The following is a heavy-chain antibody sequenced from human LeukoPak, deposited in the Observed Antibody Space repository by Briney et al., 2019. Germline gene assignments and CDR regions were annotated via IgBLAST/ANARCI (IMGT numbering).Heavy chain of an antibody. CDR1: GGSFSGYY. CDR2: INHSGST. D-gene: IGHD3-10*01. V-gene: IGHV4-34*01. Sequence: KPSETLSLTCAVYGGSFSGYYWSWIRQPPGKGLEWIGEINHSGSTNYNPSLKSRVTISVDTSKNQFSLKLSSVTAADTAVYYCARGRGLLWFGEFNANWFDPWGQGTLVTVSS. CDR3: ARGRGLLWFGEFNANWFDP. J-gene: IGHJ5*02.